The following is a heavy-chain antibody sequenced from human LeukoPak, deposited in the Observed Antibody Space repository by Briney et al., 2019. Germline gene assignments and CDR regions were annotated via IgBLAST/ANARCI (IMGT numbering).Heavy chain of an antibody. CDR1: GFTFNNAW. D-gene: IGHD2/OR15-2a*01. Sequence: GGSLRLSCAASGFTFNNAWMSWVRQAPGKGLEWVSSISGSGGSPYYADSVKGRFTISRDNSKNTLYLQMNSLRAEDTAVYYCAKGPLLWDWGQGTLVTVSS. CDR2: ISGSGGSP. J-gene: IGHJ4*02. CDR3: AKGPLLWD. V-gene: IGHV3-23*01.